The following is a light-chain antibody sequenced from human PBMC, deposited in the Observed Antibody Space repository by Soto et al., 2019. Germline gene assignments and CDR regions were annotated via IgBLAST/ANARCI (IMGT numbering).Light chain of an antibody. CDR3: SSYGGSNTLV. CDR2: DVR. V-gene: IGLV2-14*03. CDR1: GSDIGAYNY. J-gene: IGLJ3*02. Sequence: QSALTQPTSVSGSPGQTITISCTGTGSDIGAYNYVSWYQQHPGKAPKLLIFDVRNRPSGVSSRFSGSKSGNTASLTISGLQAEDEADYYCSSYGGSNTLVFGRGTKLTVL.